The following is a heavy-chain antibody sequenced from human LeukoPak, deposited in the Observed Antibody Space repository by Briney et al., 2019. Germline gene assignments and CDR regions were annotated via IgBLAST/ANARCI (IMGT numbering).Heavy chain of an antibody. Sequence: GGSLRLSCAASGFTFTSQAMNWVRQAPGKRLEWVSSISGSGARIYSADSVKGRFTISRDTSKNTLYLQMNCLRVEDTAVYYCAKDGIGSPYYYFYMDVWGKGTKVTVSS. CDR3: AKDGIGSPYYYFYMDV. D-gene: IGHD1-26*01. CDR2: ISGSGARI. CDR1: GFTFTSQA. V-gene: IGHV3-23*01. J-gene: IGHJ6*03.